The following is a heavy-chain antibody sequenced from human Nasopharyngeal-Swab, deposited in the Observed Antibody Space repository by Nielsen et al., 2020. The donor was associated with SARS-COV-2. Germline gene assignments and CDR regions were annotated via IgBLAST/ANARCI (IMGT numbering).Heavy chain of an antibody. CDR1: GFTFSSYS. Sequence: GESLKISCAASGFTFSSYSMNWVRQAPGKGLEGVSYISSSSSTIYYADSVKGRFTISRDSAKNSLYLQMNSLRDEDTAVYYCARGPFIVGATGDYWGQGTLVTVSS. CDR3: ARGPFIVGATGDY. CDR2: ISSSSSTI. D-gene: IGHD1-26*01. J-gene: IGHJ4*02. V-gene: IGHV3-48*02.